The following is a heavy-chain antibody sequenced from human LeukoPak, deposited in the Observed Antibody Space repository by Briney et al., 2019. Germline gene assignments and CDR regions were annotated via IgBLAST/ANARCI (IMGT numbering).Heavy chain of an antibody. CDR3: ARSTDFWSGFCDY. CDR2: ISRTSSTI. CDR1: GFTFSSYS. Sequence: GGSLRLSCGASGFTFSSYSMNWVRQAPGKGLEWVSFISRTSSTIYYVDSVKGRFTISRDNAKNSLYLQMNSLRAEDTAVYYCARSTDFWSGFCDYWGQGTLVTVSS. J-gene: IGHJ4*02. V-gene: IGHV3-48*04. D-gene: IGHD3-3*01.